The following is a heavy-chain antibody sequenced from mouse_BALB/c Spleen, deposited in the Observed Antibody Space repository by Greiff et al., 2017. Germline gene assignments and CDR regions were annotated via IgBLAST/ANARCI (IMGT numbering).Heavy chain of an antibody. V-gene: IGHV1S56*01. CDR2: IYPGNVNT. D-gene: IGHD1-1*01. CDR3: ARCYGSSSYAMDY. Sequence: QVQLQQSGPELVKPGASVRISCKASGYTFTSYYIHWVKQRPGQGLEWIGWIYPGNVNTKYNEKFKGKATLTADKSSSTAYMQLSSLTSEDSAVYFCARCYGSSSYAMDYWGQGTSVTVSS. CDR1: GYTFTSYY. J-gene: IGHJ4*01.